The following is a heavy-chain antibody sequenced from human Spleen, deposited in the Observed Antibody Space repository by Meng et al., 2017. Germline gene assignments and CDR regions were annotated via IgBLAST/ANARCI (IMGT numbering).Heavy chain of an antibody. Sequence: VMFTPLVSLTHPCVVAGSTLSDYYWSWIRQPPGKGLEWIGEINHSGSTNYNPSLESRATISVDTSQNNLSLKLSSVTAADSAVYYCARGPTTMAHDFDYWGQGTLVTVSS. CDR2: INHSGST. J-gene: IGHJ4*02. CDR1: GSTLSDYY. D-gene: IGHD4-11*01. CDR3: ARGPTTMAHDFDY. V-gene: IGHV4-34*01.